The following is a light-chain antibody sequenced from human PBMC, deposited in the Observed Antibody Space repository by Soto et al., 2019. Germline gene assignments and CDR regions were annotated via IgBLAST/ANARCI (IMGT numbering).Light chain of an antibody. V-gene: IGLV2-8*01. CDR3: SSYAGSSVV. CDR2: EVS. CDR1: SSDVGGYNY. Sequence: QSALTQPASVSGSPGQSITISCTGTSSDVGGYNYVSWYQQHPGKAPKLMIYEVSNRPSGVPDRFSGSKSGNAASLTVSGLQAEDEADYYCSSYAGSSVVFGGGTQLTVL. J-gene: IGLJ2*01.